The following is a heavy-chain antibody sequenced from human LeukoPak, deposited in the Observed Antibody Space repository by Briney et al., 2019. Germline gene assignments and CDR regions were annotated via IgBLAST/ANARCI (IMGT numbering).Heavy chain of an antibody. D-gene: IGHD4-23*01. CDR3: ARLRLNYGGNSVLDY. J-gene: IGHJ4*02. CDR1: GGTFSSYA. Sequence: SVKVSCKASGGTFSSYAISWVRQAPGQGLEWMGGIIPIFGTANYAQKFPGRVTITADESTSTAYMELSSLRSEDTAVYYCARLRLNYGGNSVLDYWGQGTLVTVSS. CDR2: IIPIFGTA. V-gene: IGHV1-69*13.